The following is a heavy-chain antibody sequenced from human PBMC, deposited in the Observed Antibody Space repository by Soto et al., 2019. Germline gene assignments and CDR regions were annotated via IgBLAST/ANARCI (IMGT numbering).Heavy chain of an antibody. V-gene: IGHV1-18*01. CDR1: GYTFTSYG. D-gene: IGHD3-3*01. CDR3: ARYRGRITIFGVVTQSPYYYYMDV. J-gene: IGHJ6*03. Sequence: ASVKVSCKASGYTFTSYGISWVRQAPGQGLEWMGWISAYNGNTNYAQKLQGRVTMTTDTSTSTAYMELRSLRSDDTAVYYCARYRGRITIFGVVTQSPYYYYMDVWGKRTTVTVSS. CDR2: ISAYNGNT.